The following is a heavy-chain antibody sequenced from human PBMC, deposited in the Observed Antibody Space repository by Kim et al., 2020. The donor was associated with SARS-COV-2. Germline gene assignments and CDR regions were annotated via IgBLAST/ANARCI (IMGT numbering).Heavy chain of an antibody. D-gene: IGHD3-10*01. Sequence: GGSLRLSCAASGFTFSDYYMSWIRQAPGKGLEWVSYISSSSSYTNYADSVKGRFTISRDNAKNSLYLQMNSLRAEDTAVYYCARSPAAGVSVWYFDLWGRGTLVTVSS. J-gene: IGHJ2*01. CDR1: GFTFSDYY. CDR2: ISSSSSYT. CDR3: ARSPAAGVSVWYFDL. V-gene: IGHV3-11*06.